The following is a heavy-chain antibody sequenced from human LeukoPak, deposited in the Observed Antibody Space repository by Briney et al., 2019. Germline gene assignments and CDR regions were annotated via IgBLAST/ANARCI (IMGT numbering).Heavy chain of an antibody. CDR1: GFTFSSYW. CDR2: INSDGSST. Sequence: PGGSLRLSCAASGFTFSSYWMHWVRQAPGKGLVWVSCINSDGSSTSYADSVKGRFTISRDNAKNTLYLQMNSLRAEDTAVYYCAKVRYQLPNYYYYGMDVWGQGTTVTVSS. V-gene: IGHV3-74*01. J-gene: IGHJ6*02. D-gene: IGHD2-2*01. CDR3: AKVRYQLPNYYYYGMDV.